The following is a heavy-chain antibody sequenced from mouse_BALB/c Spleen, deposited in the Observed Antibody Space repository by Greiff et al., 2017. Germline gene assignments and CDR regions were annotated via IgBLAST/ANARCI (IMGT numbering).Heavy chain of an antibody. CDR1: GFTFSSYA. Sequence: EVNVVESGGGLVKPGGSLKLSCAASGFTFSSYAMSWVRQTPEKRLEWVASISSGGSTYYPDSVKGRFTISRDNARNILYLQMSSLRSEDTAMYYCARNYLYYFDYWGQGTTLTVSS. V-gene: IGHV5-6-5*01. CDR3: ARNYLYYFDY. D-gene: IGHD1-1*01. J-gene: IGHJ2*01. CDR2: ISSGGST.